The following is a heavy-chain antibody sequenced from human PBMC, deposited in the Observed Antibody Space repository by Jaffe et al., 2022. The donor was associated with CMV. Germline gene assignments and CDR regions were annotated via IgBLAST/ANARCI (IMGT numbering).Heavy chain of an antibody. V-gene: IGHV3-48*03. J-gene: IGHJ4*02. CDR1: GFPFSSYE. Sequence: EVQLVESGGGLVQPGGSLRLSCAASGFPFSSYEMNWVRQAPGKGLEWVSYISSGGSTIYYADSVKGRFTISRDKAKNSLYLQMNSLRAEDTAVYYCAREYSSSSGRVFDYWGQGTLVTVSS. D-gene: IGHD6-6*01. CDR3: AREYSSSSGRVFDY. CDR2: ISSGGSTI.